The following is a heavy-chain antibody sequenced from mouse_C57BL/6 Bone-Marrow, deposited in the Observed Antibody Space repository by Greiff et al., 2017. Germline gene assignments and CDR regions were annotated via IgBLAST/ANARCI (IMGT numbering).Heavy chain of an antibody. CDR1: GFTFNTYA. CDR3: VREDYYYGSSYVGGAMDY. Sequence: EVMLVESGGGLVQPKGSLKLSCAASGFTFNTYAMRWVRQAPGKGLEWVARIRRKSSNYATYYADSVKDRFTISRDDSQSMLYLQMNNLKTEDTAMYYCVREDYYYGSSYVGGAMDYWGQGTSVTVSS. D-gene: IGHD1-1*01. CDR2: IRRKSSNYAT. J-gene: IGHJ4*01. V-gene: IGHV10-3*01.